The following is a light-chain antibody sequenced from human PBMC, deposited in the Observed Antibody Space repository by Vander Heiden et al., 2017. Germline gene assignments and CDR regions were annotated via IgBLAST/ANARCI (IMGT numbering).Light chain of an antibody. V-gene: IGKV3-11*01. CDR1: QSVSSY. CDR2: DAS. CDR3: QQRSNWPPSIT. Sequence: DIVLPPSPATLSFSPVLTPPLSCRASQSVSSYLDWYQKKPGQAPRLLIYDASNRATGIRARFSGSGPGTDFTLTISSLEPEDFAVYYCQQRSNWPPSITFGQGTRLEI. J-gene: IGKJ5*01.